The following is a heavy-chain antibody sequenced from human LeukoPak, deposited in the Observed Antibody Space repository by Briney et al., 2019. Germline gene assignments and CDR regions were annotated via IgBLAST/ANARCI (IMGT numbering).Heavy chain of an antibody. CDR3: ARDMVRGVPLL. J-gene: IGHJ4*02. CDR1: GGSIGSGSYY. Sequence: SQTLSLTCTVSGGSIGSGSYYWSWIRQPAGKGLEWIGRIYTSGSTNYNPSLKSRVTISVDTSKNQFSLKLSSVTAADTAVYYCARDMVRGVPLLWGQGTLVTVSS. D-gene: IGHD3-10*01. CDR2: IYTSGST. V-gene: IGHV4-61*02.